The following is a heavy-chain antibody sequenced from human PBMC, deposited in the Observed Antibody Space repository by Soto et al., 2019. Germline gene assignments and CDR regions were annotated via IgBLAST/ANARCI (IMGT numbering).Heavy chain of an antibody. CDR3: ARDIRENYYYYGMDV. Sequence: EVQLVESGGGLVQPGGSRRLSCAASGFTFSSYWMSWVRQAPGKGLEWVANIKQDGSEKYYVDSVKGRFTISRDNAKNSLYLQMNSLRAEDTAVYYCARDIRENYYYYGMDVWGQGTTVTVSS. V-gene: IGHV3-7*05. CDR2: IKQDGSEK. J-gene: IGHJ6*02. CDR1: GFTFSSYW.